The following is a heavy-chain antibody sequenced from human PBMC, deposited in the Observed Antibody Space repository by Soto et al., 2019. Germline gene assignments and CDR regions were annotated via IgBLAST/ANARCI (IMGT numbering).Heavy chain of an antibody. J-gene: IGHJ6*03. Sequence: ASVKVSCKASGYTFTSYGISWVRQAPGQGLEWMGWISAYNGNTNYAQKLQGRVTMTTDTSTGTAYMELRSLRSDDTAVYYCARAVGYCSGGSCYHVYYYYYYTDVWGKGTTVTVSS. CDR1: GYTFTSYG. V-gene: IGHV1-18*01. CDR3: ARAVGYCSGGSCYHVYYYYYYTDV. CDR2: ISAYNGNT. D-gene: IGHD2-15*01.